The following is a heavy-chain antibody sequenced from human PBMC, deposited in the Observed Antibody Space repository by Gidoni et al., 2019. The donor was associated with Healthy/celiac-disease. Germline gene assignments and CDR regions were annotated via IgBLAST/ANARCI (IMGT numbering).Heavy chain of an antibody. D-gene: IGHD1-26*01. CDR3: AKLSGSHGGAFDI. CDR1: GFTFSSYA. Sequence: EVQLLESGGGLVQPGGSLRLSCAASGFTFSSYAMSWVRQAPGKGLEWVSAIRGSGGSTYYADSVKGRFTISRDNSKNTLYLQMNSLRAEDTAVYYCAKLSGSHGGAFDIWGQGTMVTVSS. J-gene: IGHJ3*02. CDR2: IRGSGGST. V-gene: IGHV3-23*01.